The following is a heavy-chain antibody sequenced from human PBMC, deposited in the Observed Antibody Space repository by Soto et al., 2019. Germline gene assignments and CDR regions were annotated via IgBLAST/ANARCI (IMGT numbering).Heavy chain of an antibody. CDR3: ARAHYGRITIFGVVVGWFDP. J-gene: IGHJ5*02. V-gene: IGHV4-31*03. CDR2: IYYSGST. Sequence: QVQLQESGPGLVKPSQTLSLTCTVSGGSISSGGYYWSWIRQHPGKGLEWIGYIYYSGSTYYNPSLKSRVTISVDTSKNQFSLKLSSVTAADTAVYYCARAHYGRITIFGVVVGWFDPWGQGTLVTVSS. CDR1: GGSISSGGYY. D-gene: IGHD3-3*01.